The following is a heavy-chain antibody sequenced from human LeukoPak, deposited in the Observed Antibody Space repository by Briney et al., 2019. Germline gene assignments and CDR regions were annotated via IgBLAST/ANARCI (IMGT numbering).Heavy chain of an antibody. CDR2: IKQDGSEN. CDR1: GFTFSSYW. Sequence: GGSLRLSCVASGFTFSSYWMSWVRQAPGKGLEWVANIKQDGSENFYVDSVKGRFTISRDNAKNSLYLQMNSLRAEDTAVYYCARDSTGYGYEEWSWGQGTLVTVSS. D-gene: IGHD5-18*01. V-gene: IGHV3-7*01. J-gene: IGHJ5*02. CDR3: ARDSTGYGYEEWS.